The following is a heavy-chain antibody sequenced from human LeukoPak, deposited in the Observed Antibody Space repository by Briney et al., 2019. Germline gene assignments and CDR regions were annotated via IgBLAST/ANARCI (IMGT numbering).Heavy chain of an antibody. V-gene: IGHV3-30*03. D-gene: IGHD3-3*01. CDR2: ISYDGSNK. CDR3: ARDGSGEIWSGYTYYFDY. J-gene: IGHJ4*02. CDR1: GFTFSSYG. Sequence: QAGGSLRLSCAASGFTFSSYGTHWVRQAPGKGLEWVAVISYDGSNKYYADSVKGRFTISRDNSKNTLYLQMNSLRAEDTAVYYCARDGSGEIWSGYTYYFDYWGQGTLVTVSS.